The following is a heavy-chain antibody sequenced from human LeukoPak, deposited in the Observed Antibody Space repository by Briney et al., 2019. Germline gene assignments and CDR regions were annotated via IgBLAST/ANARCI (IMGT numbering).Heavy chain of an antibody. CDR3: ATDGSSWYNAFDI. CDR2: INPNSGGT. V-gene: IGHV1-2*02. J-gene: IGHJ3*02. D-gene: IGHD6-13*01. CDR1: GYTFTGYY. Sequence: ASVKVSCKASGYTFTGYYMHWVRQAPGQGLEWMGWINPNSGGTNYAQKFQGRVTMTRDTSISTAYMELSRLRSDDTAVYYCATDGSSWYNAFDIWGQGTMVTVSS.